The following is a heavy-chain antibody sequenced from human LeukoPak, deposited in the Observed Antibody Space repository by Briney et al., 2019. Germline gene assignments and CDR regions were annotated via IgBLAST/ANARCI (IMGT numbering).Heavy chain of an antibody. V-gene: IGHV4-59*01. CDR3: ARGGGGYSSSD. CDR1: GGYISSYY. J-gene: IGHJ4*02. D-gene: IGHD6-6*01. Sequence: SETLSLTCSVSGGYISSYYWSWIQQPPGKGLEWIGYIYYSGSANYNPSLKSRVTISVDTSKNQFSLKLSSVTAADTAVYYCARGGGGYSSSDWGQGTLVTVSS. CDR2: IYYSGSA.